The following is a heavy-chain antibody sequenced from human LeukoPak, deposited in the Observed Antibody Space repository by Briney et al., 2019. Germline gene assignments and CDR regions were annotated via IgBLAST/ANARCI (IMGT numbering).Heavy chain of an antibody. Sequence: SETLSLTCAVYGGSFSGYYWSWIRQPPGKGLEWIGEINHSGSTNYNPSLKSRVTISVDTSKNQFSLKLSSVTAADTAAYYCARGREELLWFGEFHDAFDIWGQGTMVTVSS. V-gene: IGHV4-34*01. J-gene: IGHJ3*02. CDR2: INHSGST. CDR1: GGSFSGYY. CDR3: ARGREELLWFGEFHDAFDI. D-gene: IGHD3-10*01.